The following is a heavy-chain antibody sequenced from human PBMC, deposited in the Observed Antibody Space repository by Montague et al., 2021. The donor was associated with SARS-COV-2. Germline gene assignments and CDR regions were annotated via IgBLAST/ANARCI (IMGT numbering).Heavy chain of an antibody. V-gene: IGHV4-34*01. CDR1: SESFRGYY. Sequence: SETLSLTCAVSSESFRGYYWSWIRQPPGKGLEWIGEINHSGSTTYNPSLESRVSISVDTSNKQFSLKVTSVTAADTAVYYCARLGAITLVRGITKADFSYYGMDGWGQGTTVTVSS. D-gene: IGHD3-10*01. CDR2: INHSGST. J-gene: IGHJ6*02. CDR3: ARLGAITLVRGITKADFSYYGMDG.